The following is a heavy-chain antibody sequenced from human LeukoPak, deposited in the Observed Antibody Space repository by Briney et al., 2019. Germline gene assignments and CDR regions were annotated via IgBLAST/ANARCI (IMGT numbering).Heavy chain of an antibody. D-gene: IGHD3-22*01. CDR1: GYTFTDYY. CDR2: INLNSGGT. Sequence: ASVKVSCKASGYTFTDYYMHWVRQAPGQGLEWMGWINLNSGGTNYAHKFQGRVTMTRDTSISTAYMELSRLRSDDTAVYYCAGNRKYYYDSSALDVWGQGTTVTISS. CDR3: AGNRKYYYDSSALDV. J-gene: IGHJ6*02. V-gene: IGHV1-2*02.